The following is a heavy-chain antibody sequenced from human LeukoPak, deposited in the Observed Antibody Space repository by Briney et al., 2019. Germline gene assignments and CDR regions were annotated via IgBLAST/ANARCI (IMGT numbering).Heavy chain of an antibody. CDR2: IYYSGST. V-gene: IGHV4-59*01. Sequence: SETLSLTCTVSGGSLSSYYWSWIRQPPGKGLEWIGYIYYSGSTNYNPSLKSRVTISVDTSKNQFSLQLSSVTAADTAVYYCARDGGSGSFDYWGQGTLVTVSS. J-gene: IGHJ4*02. D-gene: IGHD2-15*01. CDR1: GGSLSSYY. CDR3: ARDGGSGSFDY.